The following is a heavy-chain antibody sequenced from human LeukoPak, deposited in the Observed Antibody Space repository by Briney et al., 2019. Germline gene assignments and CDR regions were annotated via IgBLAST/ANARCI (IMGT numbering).Heavy chain of an antibody. D-gene: IGHD2-15*01. CDR3: AKSWYCSGGSCYTNAFDI. CDR2: ISGSGGST. CDR1: KFTFSNYA. V-gene: IGHV3-23*01. J-gene: IGHJ3*02. Sequence: PGGSLRLSCSASKFTFSNYAMIWLRQAPGKGLEWFSSISGSGGSTYYADSVKGRFTISRDNAKNTLYLQMNSLSAEDTAVYYCAKSWYCSGGSCYTNAFDIWGQGTMVTVSS.